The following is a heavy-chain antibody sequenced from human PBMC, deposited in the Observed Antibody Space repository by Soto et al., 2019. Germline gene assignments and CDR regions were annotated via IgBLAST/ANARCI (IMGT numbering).Heavy chain of an antibody. J-gene: IGHJ4*02. D-gene: IGHD5-18*01. CDR1: GFTFSTFG. V-gene: IGHV3-33*02. CDR3: ARERVDIAMAHFDY. CDR2: IWNDGTNT. Sequence: GGSLRLSCAASGFTFSTFGMHWVRRAPGKGLEWVANIWNDGTNTYYADFAKGRFTVSRDKSKNTLFLQMNSLRAEDTAVYYCARERVDIAMAHFDYWGQGMLVTVSS.